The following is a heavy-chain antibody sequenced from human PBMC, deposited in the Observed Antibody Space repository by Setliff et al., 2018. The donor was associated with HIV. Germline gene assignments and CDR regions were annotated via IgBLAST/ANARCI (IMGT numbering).Heavy chain of an antibody. CDR1: GYTFTSYG. CDR2: ISAYNGNT. J-gene: IGHJ3*01. V-gene: IGHV1-18*03. CDR3: ARVPGNGWYRGAFDF. D-gene: IGHD6-19*01. Sequence: ASVKVSCKASGYTFTSYGISWVRQAPGQGLEWMGWISAYNGNTNYAQKLQGRVTMTTDTSTSTAYMELSSLRSEDMAVYFCARVPGNGWYRGAFDFWGQGTMVTVS.